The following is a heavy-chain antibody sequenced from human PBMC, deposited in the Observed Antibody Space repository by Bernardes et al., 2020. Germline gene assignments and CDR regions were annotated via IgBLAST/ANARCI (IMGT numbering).Heavy chain of an antibody. CDR1: GYTFTSYG. CDR3: ARGGYCSGGTCSSGQYFHY. CDR2: ISAYNGNT. V-gene: IGHV1-18*01. Sequence: ASVKVSCKASGYTFTSYGISWVRQAPGQELEWMGWISAYNGNTNYAQNFQGRVTVTTDTSTSTAYMELRSLRSDDTAVYYCARGGYCSGGTCSSGQYFHYWSQGTLVTVTS. D-gene: IGHD2-15*01. J-gene: IGHJ1*01.